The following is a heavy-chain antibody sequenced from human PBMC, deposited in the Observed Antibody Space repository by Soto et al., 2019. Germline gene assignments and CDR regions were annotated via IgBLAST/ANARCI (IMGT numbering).Heavy chain of an antibody. Sequence: QLQLQESGPGLVKPSETLSLTCTVSGGSISSSSYYWGWIRQPPGKGLEWIGSIYYSGSTYYNPSLKSRVTISVDTSKNQFSLKLSSVTAADTAVYYCARVFIRWYNWNYGIRYFDYWGQGTLVTVSS. J-gene: IGHJ4*02. V-gene: IGHV4-39*01. CDR2: IYYSGST. CDR3: ARVFIRWYNWNYGIRYFDY. D-gene: IGHD1-7*01. CDR1: GGSISSSSYY.